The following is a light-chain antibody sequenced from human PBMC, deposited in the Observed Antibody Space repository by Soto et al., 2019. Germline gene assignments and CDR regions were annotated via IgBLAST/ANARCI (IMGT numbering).Light chain of an antibody. J-gene: IGKJ4*01. CDR3: QQYGGSPLT. V-gene: IGKV3-20*01. CDR1: QTISSSH. CDR2: GAS. Sequence: EIVLTQSPGTLSLSPGERATLSCRASQTISSSHLAWYQQKPGQAPRLLLYGASSRITGIPDRFRGSGSGTDFILTITRLEPEDFAVYYCQQYGGSPLTFGGGTKVRSN.